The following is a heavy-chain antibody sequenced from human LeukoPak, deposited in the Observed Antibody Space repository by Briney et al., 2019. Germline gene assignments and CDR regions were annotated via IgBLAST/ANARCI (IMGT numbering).Heavy chain of an antibody. D-gene: IGHD3-3*01. CDR1: RGSTTRYY. Sequence: SETLSLTCTVSRGSTTRYYWSSIRQPPGHGLEWIGYIYYSGCTKYTPSLKSGVTISADTSKNQFSLKLSSVTAADTAVYYCASSYDFWSGYVYWGQGTLVTVSS. CDR3: ASSYDFWSGYVY. V-gene: IGHV4-59*01. J-gene: IGHJ4*02. CDR2: IYYSGCT.